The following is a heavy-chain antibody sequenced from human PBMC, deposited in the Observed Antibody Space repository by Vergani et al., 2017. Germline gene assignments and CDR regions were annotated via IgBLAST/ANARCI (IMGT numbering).Heavy chain of an antibody. CDR3: AKVGVPAALYYYYYYMDV. D-gene: IGHD2-2*01. CDR2: ISGSGGST. Sequence: EVQLLESGGGLVQPGGSLRLSCAASGFTFSSYAMSWVRQAPGKGLEWVSAISGSGGSTYYADSVKGRFTISRDNSKNTLYLQMNSLRAEATAVYYCAKVGVPAALYYYYYYMDVWGKGTTVTVSS. CDR1: GFTFSSYA. V-gene: IGHV3-23*01. J-gene: IGHJ6*03.